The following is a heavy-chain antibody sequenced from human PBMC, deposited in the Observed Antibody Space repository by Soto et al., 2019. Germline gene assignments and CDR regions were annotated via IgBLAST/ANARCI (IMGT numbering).Heavy chain of an antibody. Sequence: QVQLVQSGAEVKKPGSSVKVSCKASGGTFSSYATSWVRQAPGQALEWMGGIIPIFGTANYAQKFQGRVTITADESTSTAYMELSSLRSEDTAVYYCATINRYSSSWRYYYYGMDVWGQGTTVTVSS. D-gene: IGHD6-13*01. V-gene: IGHV1-69*01. CDR3: ATINRYSSSWRYYYYGMDV. CDR2: IIPIFGTA. J-gene: IGHJ6*02. CDR1: GGTFSSYA.